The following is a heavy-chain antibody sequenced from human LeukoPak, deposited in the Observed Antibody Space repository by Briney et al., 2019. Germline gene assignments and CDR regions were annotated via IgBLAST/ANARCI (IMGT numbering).Heavy chain of an antibody. CDR1: GFTFSNHA. Sequence: GGSLRLSRVASGFTFSNHAMSWVRQAPGKGLEWVSVITNSGGGTYYADSVRGRFTISRDNSRNTLYLQMNSLRADDTAVYYCAKARAFDIWGQGTMVTVSS. CDR2: ITNSGGGT. V-gene: IGHV3-23*01. CDR3: AKARAFDI. J-gene: IGHJ3*02.